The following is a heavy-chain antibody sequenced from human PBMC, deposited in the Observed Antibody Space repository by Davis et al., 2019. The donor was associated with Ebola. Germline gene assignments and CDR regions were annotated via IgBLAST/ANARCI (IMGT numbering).Heavy chain of an antibody. CDR3: ARGWLRSGFDY. Sequence: HSQTLSLTCAISGNNVSSKGTAWNWIRQSPSRGLEWLGRTYYTSKWYTDFAVSMQSRMSVSPDTSKNEFSLQLSSMTPEDTAVYYCARGWLRSGFDYWGRGTLVTVSS. D-gene: IGHD5-12*01. J-gene: IGHJ4*02. CDR2: TYYTSKWYT. CDR1: GNNVSSKGTA. V-gene: IGHV6-1*01.